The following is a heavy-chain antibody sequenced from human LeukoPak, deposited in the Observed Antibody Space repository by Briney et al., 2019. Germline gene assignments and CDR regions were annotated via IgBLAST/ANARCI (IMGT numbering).Heavy chain of an antibody. CDR2: IYYSGST. CDR3: ARDDDSSGHFDY. J-gene: IGHJ4*02. CDR1: GGSVSSGSYY. V-gene: IGHV4-61*01. Sequence: SETLSLTCTVSGGSVSSGSYYWSWMRQPPGRGLEWIGYIYYSGSTNYNPSLKSRVTISVDMSKNQFSLKLSSVTAADTAVYYCARDDDSSGHFDYWGQGTLVTVSS. D-gene: IGHD3-22*01.